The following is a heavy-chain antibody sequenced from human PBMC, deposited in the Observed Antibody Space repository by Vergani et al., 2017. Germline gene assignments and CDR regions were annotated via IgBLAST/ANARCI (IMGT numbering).Heavy chain of an antibody. J-gene: IGHJ4*02. V-gene: IGHV1-46*03. CDR1: GYTFTRTG. D-gene: IGHD3-22*01. CDR2: LNPSGGST. Sequence: QIQMVQSGAEVKKPGASVKVSCKASGYTFTRTGISWVRQAPGQGLEWMGILNPSGGSTSYAQKFQGRVTMTRDTSTSTVYMELSSLRSEDTAVYYCTRGWYYDSIAYWAYWGQGTLVTVSS. CDR3: TRGWYYDSIAYWAY.